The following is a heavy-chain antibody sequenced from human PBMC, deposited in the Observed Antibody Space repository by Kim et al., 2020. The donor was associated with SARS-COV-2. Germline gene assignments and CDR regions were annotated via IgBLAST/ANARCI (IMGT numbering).Heavy chain of an antibody. Sequence: NKYCAASVEGRLPTSRDNSKNTLYLQMNSMRDEDTAVYYCARESGSGWSAWGQGTMVTVSS. CDR3: ARESGSGWSA. J-gene: IGHJ3*01. CDR2: NK. D-gene: IGHD6-19*01. V-gene: IGHV3-30*01.